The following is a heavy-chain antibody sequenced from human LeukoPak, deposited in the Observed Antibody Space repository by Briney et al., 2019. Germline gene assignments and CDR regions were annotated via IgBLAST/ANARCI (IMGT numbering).Heavy chain of an antibody. Sequence: SETLSLTCTVSGGSIIGSTSYWGWIRQPLGKVLDWIGIINYSGSTYYNPSLRSRVTISVDTSKNQFSLKLNSVTASDTAVYYCARGYDYWGQGTLVTVSS. CDR2: INYSGST. CDR3: ARGYDY. CDR1: GGSIIGSTSY. D-gene: IGHD3-22*01. V-gene: IGHV4-39*01. J-gene: IGHJ4*02.